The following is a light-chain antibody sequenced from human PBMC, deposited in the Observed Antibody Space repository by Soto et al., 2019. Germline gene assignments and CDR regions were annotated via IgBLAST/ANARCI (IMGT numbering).Light chain of an antibody. CDR1: QSVSSNY. V-gene: IGKV3-20*01. CDR2: GAS. J-gene: IGKJ2*01. Sequence: EIVLTQSPGTLSLSPGERATLSCRASQSVSSNYLAWYQQKPGQAPRLLIYGASSRATGIPDRFSGSGSGTDFTLTISSLEPEDFAISYCQQYGSSSYTFGQGTKLEIK. CDR3: QQYGSSSYT.